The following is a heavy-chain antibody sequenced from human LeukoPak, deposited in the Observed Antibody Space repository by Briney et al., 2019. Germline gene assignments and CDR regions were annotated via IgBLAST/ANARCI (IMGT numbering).Heavy chain of an antibody. J-gene: IGHJ6*03. CDR1: GFTFSSYW. D-gene: IGHD1-14*01. Sequence: GSLILSCAASGFTFSSYWMHWVRQAPGKGLVWVSRINSVGSSTSYADSVKGRFTISRDNTKNSLYLQMNSLRAEDTAVYYCARVGPWVNPDYYYYYMDVWGKGTTVTVSS. CDR3: ARVGPWVNPDYYYYYMDV. V-gene: IGHV3-74*01. CDR2: INSVGSST.